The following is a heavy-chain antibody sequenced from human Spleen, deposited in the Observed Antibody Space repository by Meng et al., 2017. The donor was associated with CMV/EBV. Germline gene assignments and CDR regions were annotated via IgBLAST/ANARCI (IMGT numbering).Heavy chain of an antibody. J-gene: IGHJ3*01. CDR2: ISSSSSFI. CDR1: GFTFSTYS. D-gene: IGHD4/OR15-4a*01. CDR3: ARDGTMVITTTDDAFGV. V-gene: IGHV3-21*01. Sequence: GGSLRLSCAASGFTFSTYSMNWVRQAPGKGLEWVSSISSSSSFISYADSVRGRFTISRDNAKNSLYLQMNSLRAEDTAVYYCARDGTMVITTTDDAFGVWGQGTMVTVSS.